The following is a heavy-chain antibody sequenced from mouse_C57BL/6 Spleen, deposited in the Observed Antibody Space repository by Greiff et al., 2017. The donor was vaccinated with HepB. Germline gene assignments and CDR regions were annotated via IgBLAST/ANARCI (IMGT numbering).Heavy chain of an antibody. CDR2: INPSNGGT. J-gene: IGHJ1*03. D-gene: IGHD1-1*01. CDR1: GYTFTSYW. V-gene: IGHV1-53*01. Sequence: QVHVKQSGTELVKPGASVKLSCKASGYTFTSYWMHWVKQRPGQGLEWIGNINPSNGGTNYNEKFKSKATLTVDKSSSTAYMQLSSLTSEDSAVYYCARPYYGSSYWYFDVWGTGTTVTVSS. CDR3: ARPYYGSSYWYFDV.